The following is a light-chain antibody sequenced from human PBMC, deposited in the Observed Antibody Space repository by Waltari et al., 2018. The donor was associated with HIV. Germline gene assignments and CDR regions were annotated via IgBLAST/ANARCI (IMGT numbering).Light chain of an antibody. CDR2: RNC. J-gene: IGLJ2*01. CDR1: TSNIGRSY. Sequence: QSVLTQAPSPSATPGQRVTIPCSGSTSNIGRSYVYWYHQLPGTAPKLLIYRNCQRPSGVPGRFSGSKSGTSASLAISGLRPEDEGDYFCAAWDHDLSAVLFGGGTKLTVL. CDR3: AAWDHDLSAVL. V-gene: IGLV1-47*01.